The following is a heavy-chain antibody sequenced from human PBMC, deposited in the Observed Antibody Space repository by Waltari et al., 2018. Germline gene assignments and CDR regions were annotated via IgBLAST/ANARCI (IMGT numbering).Heavy chain of an antibody. J-gene: IGHJ4*02. CDR2: ISAYNGNT. CDR1: GYTFTSYG. V-gene: IGHV1-18*01. D-gene: IGHD3-3*01. Sequence: QVQLVQSGAEVKKPGASVKVSCKAYGYTFTSYGISWVRQAHGQGIEWMGWISAYNGNTNYAQKLQGRVTMTTDTSTSTAYMELRSLRSDDTAVYYCARAVRLTYYDFWSGYFYFDYWGQGTLVTVSS. CDR3: ARAVRLTYYDFWSGYFYFDY.